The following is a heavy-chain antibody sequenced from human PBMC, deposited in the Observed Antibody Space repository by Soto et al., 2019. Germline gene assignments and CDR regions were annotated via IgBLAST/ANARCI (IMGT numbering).Heavy chain of an antibody. V-gene: IGHV1-24*01. CDR3: ATGVGRFYYGMDV. Sequence: ASVKVSCKASGGTFSSYTISWVRQAPGQGLEWMGGFDPEVGVTIYAQKFQGRVTVTEDTSTDTAYMELSSLRSEDTAVYYCATGVGRFYYGMDVWGQGTTVTVSS. J-gene: IGHJ6*02. CDR1: GGTFSSYT. CDR2: FDPEVGVT.